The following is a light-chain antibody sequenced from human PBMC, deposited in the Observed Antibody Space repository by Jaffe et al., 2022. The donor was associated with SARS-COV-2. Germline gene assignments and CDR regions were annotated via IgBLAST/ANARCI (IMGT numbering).Light chain of an antibody. Sequence: QSALTQPASVSGSPGQSITISCTGTSSDVGSYNLVSWYQQHPGKAPKLMIYDVTKRPSGVSTRFSGSKSGNTASLTISGLQAEDEADYYCCSKVGSSASEEVTFGGGTKLTVL. CDR3: CSKVGSSASEEVT. J-gene: IGLJ2*01. V-gene: IGLV2-23*02. CDR2: DVT. CDR1: SSDVGSYNL.